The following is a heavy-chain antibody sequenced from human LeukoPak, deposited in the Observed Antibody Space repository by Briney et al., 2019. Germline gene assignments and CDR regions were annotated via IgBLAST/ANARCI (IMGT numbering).Heavy chain of an antibody. D-gene: IGHD6-6*01. CDR3: ARGGIEYSSSSRNWFDP. CDR2: IIPIFGTA. CDR1: GGTFSSYA. V-gene: IGHV1-69*13. J-gene: IGHJ5*02. Sequence: ASVKFSCKASGGTFSSYAISWVRQAPGQGLEWMGGIIPIFGTANYAQKFQGRVTITADESTSTAYMELSSLRSEDTAVYYCARGGIEYSSSSRNWFDPWGQGTLVTVSS.